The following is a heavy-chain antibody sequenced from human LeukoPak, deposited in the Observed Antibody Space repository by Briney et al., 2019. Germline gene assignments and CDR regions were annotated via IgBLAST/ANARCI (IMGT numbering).Heavy chain of an antibody. CDR2: INHSGST. CDR3: ACNSGYGPFDY. J-gene: IGHJ4*02. D-gene: IGHD5-12*01. Sequence: PSETLSLTCTVSGGSISSYYWSWIRQPPGKGLEWIGEINHSGSTNYNPSLKSRVTISVDTSKNQFSLKLSSVTAADTAVYYCACNSGYGPFDYWGQGTLVTVSS. CDR1: GGSISSYY. V-gene: IGHV4-34*01.